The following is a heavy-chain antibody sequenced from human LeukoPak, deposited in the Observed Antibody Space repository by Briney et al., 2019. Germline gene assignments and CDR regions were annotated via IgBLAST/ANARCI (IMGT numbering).Heavy chain of an antibody. J-gene: IGHJ4*02. V-gene: IGHV3-66*01. Sequence: GGSLRLSCAASGFTVSSNYMSWVRQAPGKGLEWVSVIYSGGSTYYADSVKGRFTISRDNSKNTLYLQMNSLRAEDTAVYYCARVSDDGSGSYYIEVAYYCDYWGQGTLVTVSS. CDR3: ARVSDDGSGSYYIEVAYYCDY. D-gene: IGHD3-10*01. CDR2: IYSGGST. CDR1: GFTVSSNY.